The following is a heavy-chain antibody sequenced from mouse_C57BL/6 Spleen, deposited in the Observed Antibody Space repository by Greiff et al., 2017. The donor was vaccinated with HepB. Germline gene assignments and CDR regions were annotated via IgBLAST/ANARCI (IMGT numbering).Heavy chain of an antibody. Sequence: EVQLQESGGGLVQPGASLRLSCAASGFTFNDYQMSWVRQAPGKAPEWLALIRNKANGYTTEYTASVKGRFTISRDNSQNILYLQMNTLRAEDSATYYCVKAVSSGSSYTWFAYWGQGTLVTVSA. CDR3: VKAVSSGSSYTWFAY. D-gene: IGHD1-1*01. J-gene: IGHJ3*01. V-gene: IGHV7-4*01. CDR1: GFTFNDYQ. CDR2: IRNKANGYTT.